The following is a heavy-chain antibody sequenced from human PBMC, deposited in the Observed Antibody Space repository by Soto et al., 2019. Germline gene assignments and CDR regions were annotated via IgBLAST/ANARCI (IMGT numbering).Heavy chain of an antibody. CDR3: ARVLDYSPGTTNSVIRWFNP. V-gene: IGHV4-30-2*01. CDR1: DGSVTSGGYS. J-gene: IGHJ5*02. Sequence: QVQLQESGSGLVKPSQTLSLTCAVSDGSVTSGGYSWNWIRQPPGKGLEWIGYIYGSGDTYYNPSLKSRVTLSVDRSKNQFSLKLSSVTAADTAVYYCARVLDYSPGTTNSVIRWFNPWGQGSLVTVSS. D-gene: IGHD4-4*01. CDR2: IYGSGDT.